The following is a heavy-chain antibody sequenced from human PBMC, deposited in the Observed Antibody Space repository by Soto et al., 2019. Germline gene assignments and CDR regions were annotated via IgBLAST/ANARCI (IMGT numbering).Heavy chain of an antibody. V-gene: IGHV1-3*05. CDR3: ARDPSYYGMDV. J-gene: IGHJ6*04. CDR1: GYTFTSYA. Sequence: QVQLVQSGAEEQKPGASVKVSCKASGYTFTSYAMHWVRQAPGQRLEWMGWINAGNGNTKYSQKFQGRVTITRDASASTAYMELSSLRFEDTAVYYCARDPSYYGMDVWGEGTTVTVSA. CDR2: INAGNGNT.